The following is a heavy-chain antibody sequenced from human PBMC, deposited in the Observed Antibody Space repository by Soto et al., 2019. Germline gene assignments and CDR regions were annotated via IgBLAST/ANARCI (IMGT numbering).Heavy chain of an antibody. CDR3: ASPVHHHSDQNHWFDI. CDR2: IKSDGSST. V-gene: IGHV3-74*01. Sequence: GGSLRLSCAASGFTFSSYWMHWVRQAPGKGLVWVARIKSDGSSTTYADSVKGRFTISRDNAKNTLYLQMSSLRAEDTAVYYCASPVHHHSDQNHWFDIWGQGTLVTVSS. J-gene: IGHJ5*02. CDR1: GFTFSSYW. D-gene: IGHD2-21*01.